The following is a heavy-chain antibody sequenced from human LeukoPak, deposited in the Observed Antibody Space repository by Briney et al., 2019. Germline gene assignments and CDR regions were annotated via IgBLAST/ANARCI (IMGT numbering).Heavy chain of an antibody. V-gene: IGHV3-15*01. J-gene: IGHJ4*02. CDR1: GFTYSNAW. D-gene: IGHD3-10*01. Sequence: GGSLRLSCAASGFTYSNAWMSWVRQAPGKALEWVGRIKSKTDGGTTDYAAPVKGRFTISRDDSKNTLYLQMNSLRAEDTAVYYCARVEAGHYFGDWGQGTLVTVSS. CDR2: IKSKTDGGTT. CDR3: ARVEAGHYFGD.